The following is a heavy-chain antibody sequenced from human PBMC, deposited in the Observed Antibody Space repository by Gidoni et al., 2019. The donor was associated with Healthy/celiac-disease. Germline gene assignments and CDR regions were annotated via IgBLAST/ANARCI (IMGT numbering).Heavy chain of an antibody. V-gene: IGHV4-38-2*02. CDR2: IYHSGST. CDR3: ARDEGYTYSGDLGYYFDY. Sequence: QVQLQESGPGLVKPSETLSLTCAVSGYSISSGYYWGWIRQPPGKGLEWIGSIYHSGSTYYNPSLKSRVTISVDTSKNQFSLKLSSVTAADTAVYYCARDEGYTYSGDLGYYFDYWGQGTLVTVSS. J-gene: IGHJ4*02. CDR1: GYSISSGYY. D-gene: IGHD4-17*01.